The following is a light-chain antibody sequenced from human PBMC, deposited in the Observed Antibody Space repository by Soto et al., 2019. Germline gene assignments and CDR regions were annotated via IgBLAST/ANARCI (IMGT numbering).Light chain of an antibody. CDR3: MQALQTPNT. CDR2: LGS. CDR1: QSLLHSNGYKY. J-gene: IGKJ2*01. Sequence: DIVMTQSPLSLPVTPGEPVSISCRSSQSLLHSNGYKYLDWYMQKAGQSPQLLIYLGSNRASGVPDRFSGSGSGTDFTLKISRAEAEDVGVYYCMQALQTPNTFGQGTNLEIK. V-gene: IGKV2-28*01.